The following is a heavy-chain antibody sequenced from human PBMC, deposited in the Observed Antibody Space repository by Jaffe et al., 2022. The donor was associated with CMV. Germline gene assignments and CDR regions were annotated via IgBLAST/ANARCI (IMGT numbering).Heavy chain of an antibody. Sequence: EVQLVESGGGLVQPGGSLRLSCAASGFTFSSYEMNWVRQAPGKGLEWVSYISSSGSTIYYADSVKGRFTISRDNAKNSLYLQMNSLRAEDTAVYYCASLYSSGWWPGAFDIWGQGTMVTVSS. J-gene: IGHJ3*02. CDR1: GFTFSSYE. CDR3: ASLYSSGWWPGAFDI. V-gene: IGHV3-48*03. CDR2: ISSSGSTI. D-gene: IGHD6-19*01.